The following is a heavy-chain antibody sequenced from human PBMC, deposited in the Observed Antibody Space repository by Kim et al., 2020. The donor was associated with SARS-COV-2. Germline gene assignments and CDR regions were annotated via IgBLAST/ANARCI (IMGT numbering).Heavy chain of an antibody. CDR1: GGTFSSYA. CDR3: ARATDYGDYTPLGVKWWLRE. D-gene: IGHD4-17*01. Sequence: SVKVSCKASGGTFSSYAISWVRQAPGQGLEWMGRIIPILGIANYAQKFQGRVTITADKSTSTAYMELSSLRSEDTAVYYCARATDYGDYTPLGVKWWLREWGQGTLVTVSS. J-gene: IGHJ4*02. V-gene: IGHV1-69*04. CDR2: IIPILGIA.